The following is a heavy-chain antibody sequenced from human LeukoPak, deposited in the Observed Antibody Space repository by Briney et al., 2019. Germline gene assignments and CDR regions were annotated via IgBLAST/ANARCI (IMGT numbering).Heavy chain of an antibody. CDR1: GFTFRIYN. CDR2: ISSSGSHI. CDR3: TRAGQWTYGFQDY. D-gene: IGHD3-10*01. V-gene: IGHV3-21*01. Sequence: GGSLRLSCAASGFTFRIYNMNWVRQAPGKGLEWVSSISSSGSHINYAGSVKGRFTISRDDAKNSLYLQMNSLRAEDTAVYFCTRAGQWTYGFQDYWGQGTLVTVSS. J-gene: IGHJ4*02.